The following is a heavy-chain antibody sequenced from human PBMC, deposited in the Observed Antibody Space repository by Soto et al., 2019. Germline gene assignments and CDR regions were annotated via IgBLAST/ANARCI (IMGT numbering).Heavy chain of an antibody. Sequence: PGGSLRLSCVGSGFSFSSYWVHWVRQPPGKGLEWVSRINAGGTSISYADSVKGRFTISRDNAKNTLYLQMDGLGVDDTAVYYCARAGSYRFDYWGLGTLVXVS. D-gene: IGHD3-10*01. CDR1: GFSFSSYW. V-gene: IGHV3-74*01. J-gene: IGHJ4*02. CDR3: ARAGSYRFDY. CDR2: INAGGTSI.